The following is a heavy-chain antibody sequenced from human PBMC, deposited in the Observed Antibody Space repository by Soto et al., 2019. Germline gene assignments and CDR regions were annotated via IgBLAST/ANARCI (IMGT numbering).Heavy chain of an antibody. V-gene: IGHV3-23*01. J-gene: IGHJ4*02. CDR1: GFTFSSYW. D-gene: IGHD2-2*01. CDR3: AKDWGYQLPLYFDY. Sequence: GGSLRLSCAASGFTFSSYWMHWVRQAPGKGLEWVSGINSNGSSTYYADSVKGRFTISRDNSKNTLYLQMNSLRAEDTAVYYCAKDWGYQLPLYFDYWGQGTLVTVSS. CDR2: INSNGSST.